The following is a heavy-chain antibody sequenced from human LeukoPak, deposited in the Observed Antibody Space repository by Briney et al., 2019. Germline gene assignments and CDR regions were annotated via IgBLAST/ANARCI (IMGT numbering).Heavy chain of an antibody. J-gene: IGHJ6*03. D-gene: IGHD3-16*01. V-gene: IGHV1-24*01. Sequence: GASVKVSCKVSGHTLTELSMHWVRQAPGKGLEWMGGFDPEDGETIYAQKFQGRVTMTEDTSTDTAYMELSSLRSEDTAVYCCATRGPSPEGYYYYMDVWGRGTTVTVSS. CDR3: ATRGPSPEGYYYYMDV. CDR2: FDPEDGET. CDR1: GHTLTELS.